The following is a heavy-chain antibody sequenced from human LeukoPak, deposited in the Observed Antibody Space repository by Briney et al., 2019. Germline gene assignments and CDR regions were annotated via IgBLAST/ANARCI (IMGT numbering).Heavy chain of an antibody. CDR3: ARPGYIGAAPGAFDI. D-gene: IGHD6-6*01. CDR1: GGSINSYY. Sequence: SETLSLTCTVSGGSINSYYWSWIRQPPGKGLEWIGSIYYSGSTYYNPSLKSRVTISVDTSKNQFSLKLSSVTAADTAVYYCARPGYIGAAPGAFDIWGQGTMVTVSS. CDR2: IYYSGST. V-gene: IGHV4-39*01. J-gene: IGHJ3*02.